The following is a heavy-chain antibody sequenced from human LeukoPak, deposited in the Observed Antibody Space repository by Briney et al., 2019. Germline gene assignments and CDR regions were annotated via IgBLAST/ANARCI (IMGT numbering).Heavy chain of an antibody. CDR3: ARGATVGASRFDY. D-gene: IGHD1-26*01. Sequence: GGSLRLSCEASGFSFSSYSMTWVRQAPGKGLEWVSYISSGGGTMYYADSVKGRFTISRDNAKNSLYLQMESLRPEDTAVYYCARGATVGASRFDYWGQGILVTVSS. CDR2: ISSGGGTM. CDR1: GFSFSSYS. J-gene: IGHJ4*02. V-gene: IGHV3-48*03.